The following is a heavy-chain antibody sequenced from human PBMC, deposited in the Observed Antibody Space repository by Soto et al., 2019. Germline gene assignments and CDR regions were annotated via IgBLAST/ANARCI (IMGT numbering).Heavy chain of an antibody. CDR3: ARAHNSGDVDY. CDR2: MNPNSGNT. Sequence: QVQLVQSGAEVKEPGASVKVSCKSSGYTFSSYNINWVRQATGQGLEWMGWMNPNSGNTGYAQKFQGRVTMTRSTSISTAYMERSSLRSDDTAVYYCARAHNSGDVDYWGQGTLVTVSS. J-gene: IGHJ4*02. CDR1: GYTFSSYN. V-gene: IGHV1-8*01. D-gene: IGHD4-17*01.